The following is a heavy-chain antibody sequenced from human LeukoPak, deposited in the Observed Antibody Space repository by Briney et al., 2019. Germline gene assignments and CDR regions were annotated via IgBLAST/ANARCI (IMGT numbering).Heavy chain of an antibody. Sequence: GGSLRLSCAASGFTFSSYAMSWVRQAPGKGPEWVSAITGSGGSTYYADSVKGRFTTSRDNSKNTLYLQMNSLRVEDTAVYYCAGDRATSYFDYWGQGALVTISS. CDR1: GFTFSSYA. CDR2: ITGSGGST. J-gene: IGHJ4*02. CDR3: AGDRATSYFDY. V-gene: IGHV3-23*01. D-gene: IGHD1-26*01.